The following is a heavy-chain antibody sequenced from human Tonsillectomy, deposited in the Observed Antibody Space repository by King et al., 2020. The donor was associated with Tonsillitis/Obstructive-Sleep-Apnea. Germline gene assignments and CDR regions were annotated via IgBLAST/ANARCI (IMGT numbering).Heavy chain of an antibody. CDR2: IYPGDSDT. CDR3: ARNAPFRSDYYFTDY. V-gene: IGHV5-51*01. Sequence: QLVQSGAEVKKPGESLKISCKGSGYSFTNYWIGWVRQMPGKGLEWMGIIYPGDSDTRYTPPFQGQVTISADKSISPAYVQWGSLKATDTAMYYCARNAPFRSDYYFTDYWGQGTLVTVSS. D-gene: IGHD2/OR15-2a*01. CDR1: GYSFTNYW. J-gene: IGHJ4*02.